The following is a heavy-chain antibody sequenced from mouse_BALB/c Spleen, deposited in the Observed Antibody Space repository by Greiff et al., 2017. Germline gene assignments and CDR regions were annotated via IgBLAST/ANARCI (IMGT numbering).Heavy chain of an antibody. J-gene: IGHJ2*01. CDR2: INSNGGST. D-gene: IGHD1-1*01. CDR1: GFTFSSYG. V-gene: IGHV5-6-3*01. CDR3: ARGGYGSSVDY. Sequence: EVMLVESGGGLVQPGGSLKLSCAASGFTFSSYGMSWVRQTPDKRLELVATINSNGGSTYYPDSVKGRFTISRDNAKNTLYLQMSSLKSEDTVMYYCARGGYGSSVDYWGQGTTLTVSS.